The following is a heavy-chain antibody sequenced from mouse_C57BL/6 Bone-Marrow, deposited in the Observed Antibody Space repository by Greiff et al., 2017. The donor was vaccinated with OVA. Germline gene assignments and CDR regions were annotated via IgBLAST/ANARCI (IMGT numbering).Heavy chain of an antibody. J-gene: IGHJ4*01. CDR3: VRQGDY. CDR2: IRSKSNNDAT. CDR1: GFRFNTYA. V-gene: IGHV10-1*01. Sequence: EVQLVESGGGLVQPKGSLKLSCAASGFRFNTYAMNWVRQAPGKGLEWVARIRSKSNNDATYYAESVKDRFTISRDDSESMRYLQMNNLKTEDTAMYYGVRQGDYWGQGTSVTVSS.